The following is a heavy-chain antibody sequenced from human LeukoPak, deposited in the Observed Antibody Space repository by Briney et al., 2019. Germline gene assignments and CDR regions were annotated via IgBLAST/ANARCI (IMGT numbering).Heavy chain of an antibody. Sequence: PGGSLRLSCAASGFTFSSYAMSWGRQAPGQGLGWVSAISGSGGSTYYADSVKGRFTISRDNSKNTLYLQMNSLRAEDTAVYYCAKRPGYDSSGYRDYWGQGTLVTVSS. CDR1: GFTFSSYA. CDR2: ISGSGGST. CDR3: AKRPGYDSSGYRDY. J-gene: IGHJ4*02. V-gene: IGHV3-23*01. D-gene: IGHD3-22*01.